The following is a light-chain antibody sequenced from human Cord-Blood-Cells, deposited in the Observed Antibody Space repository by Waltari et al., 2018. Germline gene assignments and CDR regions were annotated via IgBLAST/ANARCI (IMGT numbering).Light chain of an antibody. CDR3: QQYYSTPP. V-gene: IGKV4-1*01. J-gene: IGKJ1*01. CDR2: WAT. CDR1: QSVLYSYNNKNY. Sequence: DIVMTQSPDSLAVSLGERATINCKSSQSVLYSYNNKNYLAWYQQKPGQPPKLLIYWATTRESGVPDRFSGSGSGTDFTLTISSLQAEDVAVYYCQQYYSTPPFGQGTKVEIK.